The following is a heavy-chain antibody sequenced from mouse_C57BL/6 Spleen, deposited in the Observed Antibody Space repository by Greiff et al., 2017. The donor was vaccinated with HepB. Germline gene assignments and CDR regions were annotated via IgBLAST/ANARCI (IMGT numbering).Heavy chain of an antibody. CDR2: FYPGSGSI. Sequence: VQLQQSGAELVKPGASVKLSCTASGYTFTEYTIHWVKQRSGQGLEWIGWFYPGSGSIKYNEKFKDKATLTADKSSSTVYMELSRLTSEDSAVYFCARHEEDDSRSYQTWFAYWGQGTLVTVSA. CDR3: ARHEEDDSRSYQTWFAY. J-gene: IGHJ3*01. V-gene: IGHV1-62-2*01. CDR1: GYTFTEYT. D-gene: IGHD1-1*01.